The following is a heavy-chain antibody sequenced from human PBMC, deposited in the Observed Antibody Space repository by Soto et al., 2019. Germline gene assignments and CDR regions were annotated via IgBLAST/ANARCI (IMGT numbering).Heavy chain of an antibody. CDR1: GYTFTSYG. Sequence: EASLKVSCKGSGYTFTSYGISWVRQTPGQGLEWMGWISAYNGNTNYAQKLQGRVTMTTDTSTSTAYMELRSLRSEDTAVYYCASVFGGVIHGDYYGMDVWGQGTTVTVSS. J-gene: IGHJ6*02. V-gene: IGHV1-18*01. CDR3: ASVFGGVIHGDYYGMDV. D-gene: IGHD3-16*02. CDR2: ISAYNGNT.